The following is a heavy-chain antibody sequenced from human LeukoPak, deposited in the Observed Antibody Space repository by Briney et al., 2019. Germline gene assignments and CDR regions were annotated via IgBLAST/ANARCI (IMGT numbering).Heavy chain of an antibody. D-gene: IGHD2-15*01. CDR3: AKVGGGGRCYSVCSYGMDV. Sequence: GGSLRLSCAASGFIFSSYAMSWVRQAPGKGLEWVSAISGSGGSTYDADSVKGRFTISRDNSKNTLYLQMNSLRAEDTAVYYCAKVGGGGRCYSVCSYGMDVWGQGTTVTVSS. CDR1: GFIFSSYA. CDR2: ISGSGGST. J-gene: IGHJ6*02. V-gene: IGHV3-23*01.